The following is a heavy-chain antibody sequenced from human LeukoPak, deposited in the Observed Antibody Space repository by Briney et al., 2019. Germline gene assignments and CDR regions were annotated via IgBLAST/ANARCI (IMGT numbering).Heavy chain of an antibody. D-gene: IGHD6-6*01. CDR1: GFTFSSYA. CDR2: ISGSGGST. Sequence: GGSLRLSCAASGFTFSSYAMSWVRQAPGKGLEWVSAISGSGGSTYYADSVKGRFTISRDNSKNTLYLQMNSLRAEDTAVYYCARYSKSSSYFDYWGQGTLVTVSS. V-gene: IGHV3-23*01. J-gene: IGHJ4*02. CDR3: ARYSKSSSYFDY.